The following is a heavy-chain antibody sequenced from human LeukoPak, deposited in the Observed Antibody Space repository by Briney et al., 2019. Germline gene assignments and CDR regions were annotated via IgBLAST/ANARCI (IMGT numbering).Heavy chain of an antibody. CDR2: IKSKTDGGAT. J-gene: IGHJ3*02. CDR1: GFTFSSYG. CDR3: TTEGLTGTTVYDAFDI. Sequence: GGSLRLSCAASGFTFSSYGMHWVRQAPGKGLEWVGRIKSKTDGGATDYAAPVKGRFTISRDDSKNTLYLQMNSLKTEDTAVYYCTTEGLTGTTVYDAFDIWGQGTMVTVSS. V-gene: IGHV3-15*01. D-gene: IGHD1-7*01.